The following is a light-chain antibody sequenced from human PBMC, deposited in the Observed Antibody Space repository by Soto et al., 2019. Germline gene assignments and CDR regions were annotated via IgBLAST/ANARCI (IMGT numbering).Light chain of an antibody. J-gene: IGKJ2*01. CDR3: QQYGSSPGT. CDR2: GAS. CDR1: QSVSFSY. V-gene: IGKV3-20*01. Sequence: EIVLTQSPGTLSLSPGERATLSCWASQSVSFSYLAWYQQKPGQAPMLLIYGASSRAAGMPNRFSGSGSGKDFTLTISRLEPEDFAVYYCQQYGSSPGTFGQGTKLEIK.